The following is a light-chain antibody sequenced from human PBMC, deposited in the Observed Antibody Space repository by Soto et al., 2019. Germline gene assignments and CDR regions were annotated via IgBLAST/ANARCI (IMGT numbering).Light chain of an antibody. CDR1: QSISTW. V-gene: IGKV1-12*01. CDR2: GAS. Sequence: IQLTQSPSSLSASVGDRVTITCRASQSISTWVAWYQQKPGKAPKLLIYGASRLQSGVPARFSGSGSGTDFTLSINSLQPEDFATYYCQQAYSFPITFGQGTRLEIK. J-gene: IGKJ5*01. CDR3: QQAYSFPIT.